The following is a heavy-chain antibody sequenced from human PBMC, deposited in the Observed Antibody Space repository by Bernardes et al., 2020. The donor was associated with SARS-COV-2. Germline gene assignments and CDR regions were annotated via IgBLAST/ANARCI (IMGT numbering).Heavy chain of an antibody. CDR1: GGSISTSDSY. Sequence: SETLSLTRNVSGGSISTSDSYWVWIRQPPGKGLEWIGTVYYSGSTYYNRSLKSRVTISMDTSKNQFSLKLFAVTATDTAIFYCARRGGAGRSFDTWGQGAQVTVSS. D-gene: IGHD3-16*01. J-gene: IGHJ4*02. CDR2: VYYSGST. CDR3: ARRGGAGRSFDT. V-gene: IGHV4-39*01.